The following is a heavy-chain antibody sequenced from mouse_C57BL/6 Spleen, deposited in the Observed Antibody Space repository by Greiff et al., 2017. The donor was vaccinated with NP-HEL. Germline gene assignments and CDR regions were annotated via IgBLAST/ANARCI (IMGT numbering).Heavy chain of an antibody. Sequence: QVQLQQPGAELVKPGASVKLSCKASGYTFTSYWMHWVKQRPGRGLEWIGRIDPNSGGTKYNEKFKSKATLTVDKSSSTAYMQLRSLTSEDSAVSYGARDYYGSYYFDYWGQGTTLTVSS. CDR3: ARDYYGSYYFDY. CDR2: IDPNSGGT. CDR1: GYTFTSYW. J-gene: IGHJ2*01. V-gene: IGHV1-72*01. D-gene: IGHD1-1*01.